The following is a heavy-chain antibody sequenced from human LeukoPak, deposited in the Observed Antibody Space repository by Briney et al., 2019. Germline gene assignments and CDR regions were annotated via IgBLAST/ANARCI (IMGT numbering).Heavy chain of an antibody. V-gene: IGHV1-46*01. Sequence: ASVKVSCKASGGTFSSYAISWVRQAPGQGLEWMGIINPSGGSTSYAQKFQGRVTMTRDTSTNTVYMELSSLRSEDTAVYYCARGAGTSVTYAPDYWGQGTLVTVSS. D-gene: IGHD3-10*01. J-gene: IGHJ4*02. CDR2: INPSGGST. CDR1: GGTFSSYA. CDR3: ARGAGTSVTYAPDY.